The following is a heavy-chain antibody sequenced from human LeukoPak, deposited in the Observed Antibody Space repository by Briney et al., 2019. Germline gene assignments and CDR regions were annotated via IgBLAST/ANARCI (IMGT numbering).Heavy chain of an antibody. CDR3: ARDSGWLVVDTYNY. CDR2: ITYDGSNK. J-gene: IGHJ4*02. CDR1: GFTFSSYA. V-gene: IGHV3-30-3*01. D-gene: IGHD6-19*01. Sequence: GRSLRLSWAASGFTFSSYAMHWVRQARGKGLEWVAVITYDGSNKYYADSVKGRFTISRDNSKNTLYLQMNSLRAEDTAVYYCARDSGWLVVDTYNYWGQGTLVTVSS.